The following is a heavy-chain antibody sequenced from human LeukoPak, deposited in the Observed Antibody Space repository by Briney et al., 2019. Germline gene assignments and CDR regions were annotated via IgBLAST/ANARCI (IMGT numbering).Heavy chain of an antibody. CDR2: ISLDSGSI. V-gene: IGHV3-9*01. J-gene: IGHJ6*02. CDR1: GFTFYAYA. Sequence: PGGSLRLSCAASGFTFYAYAMHWVRHGPGKGLEWGSGISLDSGSIGYADSGKGRFTSPGDNAKNSLYLQMNSLRAEDKAVYYCARERYSSGWYALTSYGMDVWGQGTTVTVSS. D-gene: IGHD6-19*01. CDR3: ARERYSSGWYALTSYGMDV.